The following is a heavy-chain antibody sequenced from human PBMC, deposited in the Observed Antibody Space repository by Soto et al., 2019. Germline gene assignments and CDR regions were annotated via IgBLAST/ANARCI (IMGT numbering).Heavy chain of an antibody. J-gene: IGHJ4*02. D-gene: IGHD1-26*01. CDR2: IIPILGIA. CDR3: ARGVGASYYFDY. CDR1: GGTFSSYA. Sequence: GASVKVSCKASGGTFSSYAISWVRQAPGQGLEWMGRIIPILGIANYAQKFQGRVTITADKSTSTAYMELSSLRSDDTAVYYCARGVGASYYFDYWGQGTLVTVSS. V-gene: IGHV1-69*04.